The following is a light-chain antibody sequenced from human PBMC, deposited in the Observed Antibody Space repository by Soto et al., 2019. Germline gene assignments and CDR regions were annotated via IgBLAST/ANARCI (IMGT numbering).Light chain of an antibody. V-gene: IGKV1-5*01. Sequence: IQITQYPSTLSGSVGDRFTITCLASQTISSWLAWYQQKPVKSPKLLIYADSSLESGCPSRFSGSGSGTEFTLTISSLQPDDFATYYCQQYNSYSTVGQGTKVDIK. CDR3: QQYNSYST. CDR2: ADS. CDR1: QTISSW. J-gene: IGKJ1*01.